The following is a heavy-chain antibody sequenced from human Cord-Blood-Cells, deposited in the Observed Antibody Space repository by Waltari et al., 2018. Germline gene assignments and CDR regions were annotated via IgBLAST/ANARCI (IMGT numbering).Heavy chain of an antibody. D-gene: IGHD7-27*01. Sequence: QVQLVESGGGVVQPGRCLRLSCAASGFTFRSYAMHWVRQAPGKGLKWVAVISYDGSNKYYADSVKGRFTISRDNSKNTLYLQMNSLRAEDTAVYYCARERPRTGGSYYGMDVWGQGTTVTVSS. V-gene: IGHV3-30*04. CDR3: ARERPRTGGSYYGMDV. CDR2: ISYDGSNK. J-gene: IGHJ6*02. CDR1: GFTFRSYA.